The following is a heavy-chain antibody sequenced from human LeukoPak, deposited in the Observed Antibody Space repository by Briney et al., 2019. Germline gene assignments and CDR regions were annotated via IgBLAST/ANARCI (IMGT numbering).Heavy chain of an antibody. CDR3: ATEFTEWELPYY. D-gene: IGHD1-26*01. Sequence: ASVKVSCKVSGYTLTELSMHWVRQAPGKGLEWIGGFDPEDGETIYAQKFQGRVTMTEDTSTDTAYMELSSLRSEDTAVYYCATEFTEWELPYYWGQGTLVTVSS. J-gene: IGHJ4*02. V-gene: IGHV1-24*01. CDR1: GYTLTELS. CDR2: FDPEDGET.